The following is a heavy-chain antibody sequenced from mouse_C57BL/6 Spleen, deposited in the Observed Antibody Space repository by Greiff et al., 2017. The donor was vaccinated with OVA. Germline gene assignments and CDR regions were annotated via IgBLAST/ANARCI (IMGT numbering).Heavy chain of an antibody. CDR1: GFTFSSYA. J-gene: IGHJ2*01. V-gene: IGHV5-4*01. Sequence: EVKVVESGGGLVKPGGSLKLSCAASGFTFSSYAMSWVRPTPEKRLEWVATISDGGSYTDDPDNVKSRITISRNDAKNNLYLEKSHLKSEDTAMYYCAREDSNYVNFDYWGQGTTLTVSS. D-gene: IGHD2-5*01. CDR2: ISDGGSYT. CDR3: AREDSNYVNFDY.